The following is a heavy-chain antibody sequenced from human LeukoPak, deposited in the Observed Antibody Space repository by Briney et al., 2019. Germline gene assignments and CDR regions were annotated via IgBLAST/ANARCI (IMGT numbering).Heavy chain of an antibody. J-gene: IGHJ5*02. CDR1: GFTFSGSA. D-gene: IGHD3-9*01. V-gene: IGHV3-73*01. CDR2: IRSTANGYAT. CDR3: AREIMTGYYWSAANYFDP. Sequence: GGSLRLSCAASGFTFSGSALHWVRQASGKGLEWVGRIRSTANGYATAYAASVKGRFTISRDDSKNTAYLQMNSLRAEDTAVYYCAREIMTGYYWSAANYFDPWGQGTLVTVSS.